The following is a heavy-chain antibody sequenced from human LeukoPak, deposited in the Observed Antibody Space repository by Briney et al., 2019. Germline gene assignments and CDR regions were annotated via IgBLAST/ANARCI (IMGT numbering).Heavy chain of an antibody. CDR3: ARSHEYSSGWYFDY. J-gene: IGHJ4*02. CDR1: GGSISSSRYY. V-gene: IGHV4-39*01. CDR2: IYYSGST. D-gene: IGHD6-19*01. Sequence: SETLSLTCPVSGGSISSSRYYWGWIRQPPGKGLEWIGSIYYSGSTYYNPSLKSRVTISVDTSKNQFSLKLSSVTAADTAVYDCARSHEYSSGWYFDYWGQGTLVTVSS.